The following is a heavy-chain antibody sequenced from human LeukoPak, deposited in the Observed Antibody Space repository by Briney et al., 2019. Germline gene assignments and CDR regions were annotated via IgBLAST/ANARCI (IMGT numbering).Heavy chain of an antibody. CDR3: ARGGSNDPFYYYYMDV. D-gene: IGHD1-1*01. CDR2: ISTYRGDT. Sequence: ASVKVSCKVSGYTFNSYAISWVRQAPGQGREWMGWISTYRGDTNYAQKLKGRGTMTTDTSKTTAYMELRSLRSDDTAVDYCARGGSNDPFYYYYMDVWGKGTTVTVSS. J-gene: IGHJ6*03. CDR1: GYTFNSYA. V-gene: IGHV1-18*01.